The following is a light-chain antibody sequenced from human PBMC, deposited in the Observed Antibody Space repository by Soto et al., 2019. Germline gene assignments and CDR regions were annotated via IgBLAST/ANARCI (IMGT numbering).Light chain of an antibody. CDR3: NSYTSTNTYV. CDR2: EVT. Sequence: QSVLTQPASVSGSPGQSITIACTGTNTDVGGYNYVSWYQQHPMKAPKLIICEVTKRPSGVSARFSGSKSANTASLTISGLQAEDEADYYCNSYTSTNTYVFGTGTKLTVL. CDR1: NTDVGGYNY. V-gene: IGLV2-14*01. J-gene: IGLJ1*01.